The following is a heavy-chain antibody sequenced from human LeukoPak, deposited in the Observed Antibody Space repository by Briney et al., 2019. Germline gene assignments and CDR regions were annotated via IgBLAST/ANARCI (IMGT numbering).Heavy chain of an antibody. CDR1: GFTFSDYW. V-gene: IGHV3-30-3*01. Sequence: PGGSLRLSCAASGFTFSDYWMHWVRQAPGKGLEWVAVISYDGSNKYYADSVKGRFTISRDNSKNTLYLQMNSLRAEDTAVYYCARTIAAAGGWFDYWGQGTLVTVSS. D-gene: IGHD6-13*01. CDR2: ISYDGSNK. CDR3: ARTIAAAGGWFDY. J-gene: IGHJ4*02.